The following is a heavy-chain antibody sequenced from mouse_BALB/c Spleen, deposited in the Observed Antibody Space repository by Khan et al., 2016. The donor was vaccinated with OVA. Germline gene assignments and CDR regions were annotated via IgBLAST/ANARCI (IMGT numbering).Heavy chain of an antibody. CDR2: IAPGSGST. V-gene: IGHV1S41*01. CDR1: GYTFTSYW. D-gene: IGHD1-1*01. J-gene: IGHJ4*01. Sequence: DMVKPGASVKLSCKASGYTFTSYWINWIKQRPGQGLEWIGRIAPGSGSTNYNEMFKGKATLTVETSSSTDYSQLSSLSSEDSAVYFCARSNYYGRSLYALDYWGQGTSVTVSA. CDR3: ARSNYYGRSLYALDY.